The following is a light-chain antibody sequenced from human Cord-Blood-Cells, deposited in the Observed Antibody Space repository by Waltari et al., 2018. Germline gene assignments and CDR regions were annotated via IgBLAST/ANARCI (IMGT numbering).Light chain of an antibody. CDR3: SSYAGSYALV. CDR1: SRDVGGYNY. V-gene: IGLV2-11*01. Sequence: QSALTQPRSVSGSPGQSVTISCPGTSRDVGGYNYVSWDQQHPGKAPKLMIYDGSTRPSDGPHRFSGSKSGNAASLTICGLQAEDEAEYYCSSYAGSYALVCGGGTKLTVL. CDR2: DGS. J-gene: IGLJ2*01.